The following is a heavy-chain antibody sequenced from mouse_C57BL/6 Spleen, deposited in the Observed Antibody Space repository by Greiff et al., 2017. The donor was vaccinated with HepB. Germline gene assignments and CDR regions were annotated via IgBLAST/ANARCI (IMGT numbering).Heavy chain of an antibody. V-gene: IGHV5-4*01. D-gene: IGHD1-1*01. J-gene: IGHJ2*01. CDR2: ISDGGSYT. CDR1: GFTFSSYA. Sequence: EVNVVESGGGLVKPGGSLKLSCAASGFTFSSYAMSWVRQTPEKRLEWVATISDGGSYTYYPDNVKGRFTISRDNAKNNLYLQMSHLKSEDTAMYYCARDGITTVLDYWGQGTTLTVSS. CDR3: ARDGITTVLDY.